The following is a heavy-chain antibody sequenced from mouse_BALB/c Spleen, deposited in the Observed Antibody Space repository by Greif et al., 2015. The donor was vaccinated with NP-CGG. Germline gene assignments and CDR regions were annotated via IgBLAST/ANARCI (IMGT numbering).Heavy chain of an antibody. CDR3: ASSSPYAMDY. CDR1: GYTFTSYW. J-gene: IGHJ4*01. Sequence: QVQLQQSGAELVKPGASVKLSCKASGYTFTSYWMHWVKQRPGQGLEWIGEIDPSDSYTNYNQKFKGKATLTVDKSSSTAYMQLSSLTSEDSAVYYCASSSPYAMDYWGQGTSVTVSS. V-gene: IGHV1-69*02. CDR2: IDPSDSYT.